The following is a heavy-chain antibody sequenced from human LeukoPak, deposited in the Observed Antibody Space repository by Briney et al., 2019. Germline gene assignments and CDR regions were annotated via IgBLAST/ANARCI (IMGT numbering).Heavy chain of an antibody. J-gene: IGHJ3*02. D-gene: IGHD1-26*01. CDR2: INPSGGST. CDR3: ARDLPLGGSYDAFDI. Sequence: ASVKVSCKASGYTFTGYYMHWVRQAPGQGLEWMGIINPSGGSTSYAQKFQGRVTMTRDTSTSTVYMELSSLRSEDTAVYYCARDLPLGGSYDAFDIWGQGTMVTVSS. CDR1: GYTFTGYY. V-gene: IGHV1-46*03.